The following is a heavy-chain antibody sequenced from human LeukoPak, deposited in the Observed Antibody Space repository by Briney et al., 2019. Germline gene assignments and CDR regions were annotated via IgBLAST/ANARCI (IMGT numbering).Heavy chain of an antibody. Sequence: PSETLSLTCTVSRGSLSSSSYYWGWIRQPPGKRLEWIGSFYYIGWTNYNPSIEGRVTISADSSKNQCSLKVTSVTEAYTALYYRARILTSFDSWGQGTLVTVSS. D-gene: IGHD2-15*01. CDR2: FYYIGWT. V-gene: IGHV4-39*01. CDR3: ARILTSFDS. J-gene: IGHJ4*02. CDR1: RGSLSSSSYY.